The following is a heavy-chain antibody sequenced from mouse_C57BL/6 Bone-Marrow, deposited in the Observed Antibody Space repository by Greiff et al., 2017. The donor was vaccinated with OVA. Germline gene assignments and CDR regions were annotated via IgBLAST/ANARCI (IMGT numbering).Heavy chain of an antibody. CDR2: IDPENGDT. J-gene: IGHJ2*01. CDR1: GFNIKDDY. V-gene: IGHV14-4*01. Sequence: VQLKQSGAELVRPGASVKLSCTASGFNIKDDYMHWVKQRPEQGLEWIGWIDPENGDTEYASKFQGKATITADTSSNTAYLQLSSLTSEDTAVYYCTTGLDYYFDYWGQGTTLTVSS. D-gene: IGHD3-3*01. CDR3: TTGLDYYFDY.